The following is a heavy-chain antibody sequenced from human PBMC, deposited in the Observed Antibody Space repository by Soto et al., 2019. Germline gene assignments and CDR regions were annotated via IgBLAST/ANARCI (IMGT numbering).Heavy chain of an antibody. Sequence: PGGSLRLSCAASGFSFSTYGMHWVRQAPGKGLEWVAFISNDGSNKYYADSVKGRFTISRDNSKNTLYLQMNSLRAEDTAVYYCARDQGYSYGHSFDYWGQGTLVTVSS. D-gene: IGHD5-18*01. CDR3: ARDQGYSYGHSFDY. CDR2: ISNDGSNK. V-gene: IGHV3-30*03. J-gene: IGHJ4*02. CDR1: GFSFSTYG.